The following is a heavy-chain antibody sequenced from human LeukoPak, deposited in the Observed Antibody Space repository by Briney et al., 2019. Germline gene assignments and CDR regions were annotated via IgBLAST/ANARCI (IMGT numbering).Heavy chain of an antibody. V-gene: IGHV4-30-4*07. CDR3: ARGWGPAYCGGDCHRNFDY. CDR1: GGSISSGGYS. D-gene: IGHD2-21*02. CDR2: TYNSGST. J-gene: IGHJ4*02. Sequence: PSQTLSLTCAVSGGSISSGGYSYNWIRQPPGKGLEWFGYTYNSGSTSYNPSLKSRVTMSVDTSKNQFSLKLSFVTAADTAVYYCARGWGPAYCGGDCHRNFDYWGQGALVTVSS.